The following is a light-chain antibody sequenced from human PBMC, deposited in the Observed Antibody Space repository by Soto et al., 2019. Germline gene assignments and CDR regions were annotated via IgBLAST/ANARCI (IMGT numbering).Light chain of an antibody. CDR1: PSVTNY. V-gene: IGKV3-11*01. J-gene: IGKJ5*01. CDR2: GAF. Sequence: EIVLTQSPATLSFSPGERATLSCRASPSVTNYLAWYQQKPGQAPRLLIYGAFNRATGIPARFSGSGSGTDFTLTISSLEPEDFAVYYCQQRSIWPPVTFGQGTRLEI. CDR3: QQRSIWPPVT.